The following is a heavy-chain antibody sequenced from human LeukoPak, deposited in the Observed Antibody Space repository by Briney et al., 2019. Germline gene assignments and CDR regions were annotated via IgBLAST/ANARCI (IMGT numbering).Heavy chain of an antibody. CDR3: ARQGNFDL. V-gene: IGHV4-59*08. Sequence: SETLSLTCTVSGGSISSYYWSWIRQPPGKGLEWIGYIYYSGSTNYNPSLKSRVTISVDTSKNQFSLKLSSVTAADTAVYYCARQGNFDLWGRGTLVTVSS. J-gene: IGHJ2*01. CDR2: IYYSGST. CDR1: GGSISSYY.